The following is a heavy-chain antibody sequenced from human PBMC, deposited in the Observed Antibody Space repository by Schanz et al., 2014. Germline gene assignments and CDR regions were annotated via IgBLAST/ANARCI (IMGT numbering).Heavy chain of an antibody. V-gene: IGHV3-33*01. CDR3: ARQRSYFYAMDV. J-gene: IGHJ6*02. Sequence: QVQLVESGGGVVQPGRSLRLSCAASGFTFNSYGMHWVRQAPGKGLEWVAFIWYDGSNKYYADSVKGRFTISRDSAKNSLYLQMNSLRAEDTAVYYCARQRSYFYAMDVWGQGTTVTVSS. CDR1: GFTFNSYG. CDR2: IWYDGSNK.